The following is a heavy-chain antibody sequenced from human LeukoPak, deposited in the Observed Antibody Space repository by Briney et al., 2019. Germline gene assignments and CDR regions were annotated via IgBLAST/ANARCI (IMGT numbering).Heavy chain of an antibody. V-gene: IGHV3-48*03. D-gene: IGHD6-13*01. CDR1: GFTFSSYE. J-gene: IGHJ4*02. Sequence: GGSLRLSCAASGFTFSSYEMNWVRQAPGKGLECVSYISSSGSTIYYADSVKGRFTISRDNAKNSLYLQMNSLRAEDTAVYYCARGQYSSSWFGYWGQGTLVTVSS. CDR3: ARGQYSSSWFGY. CDR2: ISSSGSTI.